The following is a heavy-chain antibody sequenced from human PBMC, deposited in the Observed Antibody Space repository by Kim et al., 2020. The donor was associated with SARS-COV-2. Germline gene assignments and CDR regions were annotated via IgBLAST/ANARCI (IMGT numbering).Heavy chain of an antibody. V-gene: IGHV3-66*01. D-gene: IGHD3-10*01. CDR2: IYSGGST. J-gene: IGHJ6*02. CDR1: GFTVSSNY. Sequence: GGSLRLSCAASGFTVSSNYMSWVRQAPGKGLEWVSVIYSGGSTYYADSVKGRFTISRDNSKNTLYLQMNSLRAEDTAVYYCASGPILWFGDPSLTYYYYGMDVWGQGTTVTVSS. CDR3: ASGPILWFGDPSLTYYYYGMDV.